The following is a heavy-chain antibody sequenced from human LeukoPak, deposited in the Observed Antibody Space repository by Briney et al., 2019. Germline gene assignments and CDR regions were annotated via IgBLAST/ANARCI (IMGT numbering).Heavy chain of an antibody. V-gene: IGHV1-18*01. CDR2: ISAYNGNT. CDR3: ARVGYCSSTSCYRIDY. CDR1: GYTFTSYG. Sequence: GASVKVSCKASGYTFTSYGISWVRQAPGQGLEWMGWISAYNGNTNYAQKLQGRDTMTTDTSTSTAYMELRSLRSDDTAVYYCARVGYCSSTSCYRIDYWGQGTLVTVSS. D-gene: IGHD2-2*01. J-gene: IGHJ4*02.